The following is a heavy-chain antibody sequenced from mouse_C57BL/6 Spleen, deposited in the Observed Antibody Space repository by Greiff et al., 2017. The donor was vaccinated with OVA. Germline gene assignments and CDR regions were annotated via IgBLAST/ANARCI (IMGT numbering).Heavy chain of an antibody. CDR3: ARDYYGSRDYFDY. D-gene: IGHD1-1*01. J-gene: IGHJ2*01. Sequence: EVQLQQSGPELVKPGASVKMSCKASGYTFTDYNMHWVKQSHGKSLEWIGYINPNNGGTSYNQKFKGKATLTVNKSSSKAYMELRSLTSEDSAVYYCARDYYGSRDYFDYWGKGTTLTVSS. CDR1: GYTFTDYN. CDR2: INPNNGGT. V-gene: IGHV1-22*01.